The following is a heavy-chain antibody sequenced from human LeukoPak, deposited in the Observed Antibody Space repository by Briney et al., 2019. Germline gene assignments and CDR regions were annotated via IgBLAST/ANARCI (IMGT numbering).Heavy chain of an antibody. CDR3: ARYTNYYYYMDV. CDR1: GYRFTSYW. Sequence: GESLKISCQGSGYRFTSYWIGWVRQMPGKGLEWMRIIYPGDSDTRYSPSFQGQVTISADKSISTAYLQWSSLKASNTVMYYCARYTNYYYYMDVWGKGTTVTVSS. V-gene: IGHV5-51*01. J-gene: IGHJ6*03. CDR2: IYPGDSDT. D-gene: IGHD2-2*02.